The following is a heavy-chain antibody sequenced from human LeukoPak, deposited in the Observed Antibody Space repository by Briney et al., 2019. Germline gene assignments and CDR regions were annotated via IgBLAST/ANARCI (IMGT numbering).Heavy chain of an antibody. J-gene: IGHJ4*02. V-gene: IGHV4-59*08. D-gene: IGHD5-12*01. Sequence: ASETLSLTCTVSGGSISSYYWSWIRQPPGKGLEWIGYIYYSGSTNYNPSLKSRVTISVDTSKNHFSLKLSSVTAADTAVYYCARSGDSGYDFDYWGQGTRVTVSS. CDR3: ARSGDSGYDFDY. CDR1: GGSISSYY. CDR2: IYYSGST.